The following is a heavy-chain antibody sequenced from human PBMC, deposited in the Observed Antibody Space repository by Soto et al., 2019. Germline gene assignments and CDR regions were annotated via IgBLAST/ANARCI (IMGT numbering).Heavy chain of an antibody. CDR1: GFTFSSYA. Sequence: GGSLRLSCAASGFTFSSYAMHWVRQAPGKGLEWLAVIWFDGSKKYYADSVKGRFTISRDNSKNTVYLDMNSLTADDSGVFYCARAHTMMILDRFDPWGHGTLVTVSS. CDR3: ARAHTMMILDRFDP. D-gene: IGHD3-22*01. CDR2: IWFDGSKK. J-gene: IGHJ5*02. V-gene: IGHV3-33*08.